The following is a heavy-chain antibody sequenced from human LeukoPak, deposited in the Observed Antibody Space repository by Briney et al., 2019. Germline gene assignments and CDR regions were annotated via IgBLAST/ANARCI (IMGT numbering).Heavy chain of an antibody. Sequence: SETLSLTCAVSGGSFSAYYWSWIRQPPGKGLEWIGEINHSGSTNYNPSLKSRVTISVDTSKNQFSLKLSSVTAADTAVYYCARERDCSSTSCSHRSYYFDYWGQGTLVTVSS. V-gene: IGHV4-34*01. CDR1: GGSFSAYY. D-gene: IGHD2-2*01. J-gene: IGHJ4*02. CDR2: INHSGST. CDR3: ARERDCSSTSCSHRSYYFDY.